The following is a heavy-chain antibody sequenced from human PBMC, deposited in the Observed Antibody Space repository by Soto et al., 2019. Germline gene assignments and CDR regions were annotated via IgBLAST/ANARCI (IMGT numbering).Heavy chain of an antibody. CDR3: ARSDGYNFNWLDS. CDR2: MNPNSGNT. Sequence: QVQLVQSGAEVKTPGASVKVSCKASGYTFATYDMNWVRQAPGQGLEWMGWMNPNSGNTGYAQKFQGRLTMTRDTALSVAHMELGSLRNEDTAVYYCARSDGYNFNWLDSWGQGTLVTVSA. J-gene: IGHJ5*01. D-gene: IGHD2-21*01. V-gene: IGHV1-8*01. CDR1: GYTFATYD.